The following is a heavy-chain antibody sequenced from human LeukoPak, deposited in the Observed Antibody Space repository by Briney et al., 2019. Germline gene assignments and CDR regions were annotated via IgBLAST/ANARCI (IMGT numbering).Heavy chain of an antibody. CDR3: ARDHDYSNGEDAFDI. Sequence: ASVKVSCKASGYTFTSYGISWVRQAPGQGLEWMGWISAYNGNTNYAQKLQGRVTMTTNTSTSTAYMELRSLRSDDTAVYYCARDHDYSNGEDAFDIWGQGTMVTVSS. CDR2: ISAYNGNT. CDR1: GYTFTSYG. J-gene: IGHJ3*02. V-gene: IGHV1-18*01. D-gene: IGHD4-11*01.